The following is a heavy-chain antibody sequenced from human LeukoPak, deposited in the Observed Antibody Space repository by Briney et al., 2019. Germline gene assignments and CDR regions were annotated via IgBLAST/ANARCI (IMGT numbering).Heavy chain of an antibody. CDR3: ARSLITVAGATAGFDF. CDR1: GGSVSSGSYY. CDR2: IYYSVST. V-gene: IGHV4-61*01. J-gene: IGHJ4*02. Sequence: PSETLSLTCTVSGGSVSSGSYYWSWIRPPPGKGLEWIAYIYYSVSTNYNPSLKNRVTISVDTSKNQFSLKLTSVTAADTAVYYCARSLITVAGATAGFDFWGQGTLVTVSS. D-gene: IGHD6-19*01.